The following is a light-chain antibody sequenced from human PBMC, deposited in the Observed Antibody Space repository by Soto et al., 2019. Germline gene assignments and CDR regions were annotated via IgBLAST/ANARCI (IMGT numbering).Light chain of an antibody. CDR1: SSDVGDYNY. CDR3: SSDTRSSTPCV. Sequence: QSVLTQPASMSGSPGQSITISCTGTSSDVGDYNYVSWYQQHPGKAPKLLIYDVTNRPSGASSRFSGFKSGNTASLTISGLQADDEADYYCSSDTRSSTPCVFGTGTKLTVL. CDR2: DVT. V-gene: IGLV2-14*01. J-gene: IGLJ1*01.